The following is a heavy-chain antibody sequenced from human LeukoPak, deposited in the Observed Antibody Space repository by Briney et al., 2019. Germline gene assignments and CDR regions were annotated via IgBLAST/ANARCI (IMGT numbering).Heavy chain of an antibody. Sequence: PGGSLRLSCAASGFSFSSYGINWVRQAAGKGLGWVSGISGGGDITYYADSVTGRFTISRDNSRNTLYLQMNSLRAEDTAVYYCARRSKSSAIWYYFDYWGQGTLVTVSS. CDR2: ISGGGDIT. CDR3: ARRSKSSAIWYYFDY. D-gene: IGHD6-25*01. J-gene: IGHJ4*02. CDR1: GFSFSSYG. V-gene: IGHV3-23*01.